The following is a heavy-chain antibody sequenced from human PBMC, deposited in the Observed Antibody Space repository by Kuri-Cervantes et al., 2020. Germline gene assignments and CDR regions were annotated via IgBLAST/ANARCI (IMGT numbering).Heavy chain of an antibody. CDR3: AKDSASCSSTSCYALDYYYGMDV. D-gene: IGHD2-2*01. CDR1: GFTFSSYS. J-gene: IGHJ6*02. V-gene: IGHV3-21*01. Sequence: GESLKISCAASGFTFSSYSMNWVRQAPGKGLEWVSSISSSSSYIYYADSVKGRFTISRDNAKNSLYLQMNSLRAEDTAVYYCAKDSASCSSTSCYALDYYYGMDVWGQGTTVTVSS. CDR2: ISSSSSYI.